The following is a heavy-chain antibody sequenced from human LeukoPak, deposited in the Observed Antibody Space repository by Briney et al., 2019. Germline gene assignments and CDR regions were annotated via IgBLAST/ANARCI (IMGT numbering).Heavy chain of an antibody. V-gene: IGHV3-30*18. Sequence: GGSLRLSCAASGFTFSTYGMHRVRQAXXXXLEWVAVISYDGRDKYYADSWKGRFTISRDNSKNTLYLQMNSLRTEDTSVFYCAKESGSGVAFDYWGQGTLVTVSS. CDR1: GFTFSTYG. CDR3: AKESGSGVAFDY. CDR2: ISYDGRDK. D-gene: IGHD7-27*01. J-gene: IGHJ4*02.